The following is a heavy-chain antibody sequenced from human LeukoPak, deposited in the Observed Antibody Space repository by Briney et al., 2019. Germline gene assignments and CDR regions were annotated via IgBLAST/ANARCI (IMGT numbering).Heavy chain of an antibody. J-gene: IGHJ4*02. CDR1: GXSFSSYC. V-gene: IGHV5-51*01. CDR2: IYPGDSDT. D-gene: IGHD6-13*01. CDR3: ARHRSAAAGTFWFDY. Sequence: GESLKISFKGSGXSFSSYCIGWVRQMPGKGLERMGIIYPGDSDTTYSPSFQGQVTISADKSISTAYLQWSSLKASDTAMYYCARHRSAAAGTFWFDYWGQGTLVTVSS.